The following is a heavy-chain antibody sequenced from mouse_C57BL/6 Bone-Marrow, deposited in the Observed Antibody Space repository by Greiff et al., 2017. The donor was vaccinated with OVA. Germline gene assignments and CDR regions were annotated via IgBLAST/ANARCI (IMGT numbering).Heavy chain of an antibody. V-gene: IGHV2-5*01. CDR2: IWRGGST. Sequence: VQGVESGPGLVQPSQSLSITCTVSGFSLTSYGVHWVRQSPGKGLEWLGVIWRGGSTDYNAAFMSRLSITKDNSKSQVFFKMNSLQADDTAIYYCAKNGNYYYAMDYWGQGTSVTVSS. J-gene: IGHJ4*01. D-gene: IGHD2-1*01. CDR1: GFSLTSYG. CDR3: AKNGNYYYAMDY.